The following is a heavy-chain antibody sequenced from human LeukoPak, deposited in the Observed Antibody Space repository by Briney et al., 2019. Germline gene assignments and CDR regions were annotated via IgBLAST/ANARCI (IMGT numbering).Heavy chain of an antibody. Sequence: GGSLRLSCAASGFTFSNYWMSWVRQAPGKGLEWVADIKGDGSVAHYVDSVKGRFTISRDNAKNSLYLHMNSLRAEDTAVYYCARARYTSGWETLDYWGQGTLVTVSS. D-gene: IGHD6-19*01. CDR3: ARARYTSGWETLDY. V-gene: IGHV3-7*02. CDR2: IKGDGSVA. CDR1: GFTFSNYW. J-gene: IGHJ4*02.